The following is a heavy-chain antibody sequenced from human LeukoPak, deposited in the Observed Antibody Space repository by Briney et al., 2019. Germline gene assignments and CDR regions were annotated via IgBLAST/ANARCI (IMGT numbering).Heavy chain of an antibody. CDR2: IGTTGDT. Sequence: GGSLRLSCAASGFTFSSYEMNWVRQAAGKGLEWVSAIGTTGDTYYPGSVKGRFTISRENAKNSLYLQMNSLRAGDTAVYYCARDRGGGHMDVWGKGTTVTISS. CDR3: ARDRGGGHMDV. D-gene: IGHD2-15*01. CDR1: GFTFSSYE. V-gene: IGHV3-13*01. J-gene: IGHJ6*03.